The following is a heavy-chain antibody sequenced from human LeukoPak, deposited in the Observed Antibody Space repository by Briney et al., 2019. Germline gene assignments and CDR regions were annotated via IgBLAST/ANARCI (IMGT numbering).Heavy chain of an antibody. CDR3: ARGARGNFFFDY. D-gene: IGHD1-26*01. V-gene: IGHV3-23*01. J-gene: IGHJ4*02. Sequence: GGSLRLSCAASGFTFSSYAMSWVRQAPGKGLEWVSAISGGGGSTPYADSVKGRFTISRDNTKNTLYLQMNSLSAEDTAVYYCARGARGNFFFDYWGQGTLVTVSS. CDR2: ISGGGGST. CDR1: GFTFSSYA.